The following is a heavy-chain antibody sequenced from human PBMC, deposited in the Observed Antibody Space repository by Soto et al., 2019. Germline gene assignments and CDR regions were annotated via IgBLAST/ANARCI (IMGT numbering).Heavy chain of an antibody. Sequence: ASVKVSFKASGGTFSSYSISWVRQAPGQGLEWMGGIIPIFGTANYAQKFQGRVTITADKSTSTAYMELSSLRSEDTAVYYCARGQPRENWFDPWGQGTLVTVSS. J-gene: IGHJ5*02. CDR1: GGTFSSYS. CDR2: IIPIFGTA. V-gene: IGHV1-69*06. D-gene: IGHD6-13*01. CDR3: ARGQPRENWFDP.